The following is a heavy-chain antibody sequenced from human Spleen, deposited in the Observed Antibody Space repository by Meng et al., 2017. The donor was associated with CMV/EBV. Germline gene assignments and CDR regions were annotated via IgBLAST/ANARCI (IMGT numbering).Heavy chain of an antibody. V-gene: IGHV4-30-4*08. CDR3: ASGSPGAHDY. CDR2: IYYSGST. D-gene: IGHD1-26*01. Sequence: QLQLQEAGPVLVKPSQTLSLTCTVAGGSISSGDYYWSWIRQPPGKGLEWIGYIYYSGSTYYNPSLKSRVTMSVDTSKNQFSLKLSSVTAADTAVYYCASGSPGAHDYWGQGTLVTVSS. CDR1: GGSISSGDYY. J-gene: IGHJ4*02.